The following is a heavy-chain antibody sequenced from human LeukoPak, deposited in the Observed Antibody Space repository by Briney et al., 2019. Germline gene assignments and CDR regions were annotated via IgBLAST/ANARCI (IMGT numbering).Heavy chain of an antibody. V-gene: IGHV4-59*12. Sequence: PSETLSLTCTVSGGSISSYYWSWIRQPPGKGLEWIGYIYYSGSTNYNPSLKRRVTISVDTSKNQFSLRLNSVTAADTAVYYCARVGLRDWFDPWGQGTLVTVSS. CDR3: ARVGLRDWFDP. J-gene: IGHJ5*02. D-gene: IGHD3/OR15-3a*01. CDR2: IYYSGST. CDR1: GGSISSYY.